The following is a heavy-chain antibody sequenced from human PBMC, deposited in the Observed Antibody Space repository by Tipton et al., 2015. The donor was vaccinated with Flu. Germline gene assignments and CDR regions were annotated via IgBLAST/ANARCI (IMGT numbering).Heavy chain of an antibody. CDR3: ARYTSSWDPPRD. D-gene: IGHD6-13*01. J-gene: IGHJ1*01. Sequence: TLSLTCTVSGGSISSDSYYWSWIRQPAGKGLEWIGHIYTSGSTNYNPSLKSRVTISLDTSKNQFSLKLSSVTAADTAVYYCARYTSSWDPPRDWGQGTLVTVSS. CDR1: GGSISSDSYY. V-gene: IGHV4-61*09. CDR2: IYTSGST.